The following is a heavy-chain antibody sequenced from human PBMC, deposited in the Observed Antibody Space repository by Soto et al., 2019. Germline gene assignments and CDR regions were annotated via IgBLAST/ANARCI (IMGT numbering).Heavy chain of an antibody. CDR3: ARDPSSYDFWSGYKY. J-gene: IGHJ4*02. CDR2: ISSSSTTI. D-gene: IGHD3-3*01. Sequence: PGGSLRLSCAASGFTFSSYSMNWVRQAPGKGLGWVSYISSSSTTIYHADSVKGRFTISRDNAKNSLYLQMNSLRDEDTAVYYCARDPSSYDFWSGYKYWGQGTLVTVSS. V-gene: IGHV3-48*02. CDR1: GFTFSSYS.